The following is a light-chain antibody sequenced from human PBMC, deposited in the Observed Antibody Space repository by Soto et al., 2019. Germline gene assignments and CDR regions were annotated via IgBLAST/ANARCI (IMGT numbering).Light chain of an antibody. CDR1: QSIARF. CDR2: ASS. J-gene: IGKJ2*01. CDR3: QQSYSTPYT. Sequence: DIQMTQSPSSLSASVGDRVTISCRASQSIARFLNWYQQKPGKAPKLLIYASSTLQGGVPSSFSGSGSGTDFTLTISSLQPDDVATYFCQQSYSTPYTFGQGTKLGIK. V-gene: IGKV1-39*01.